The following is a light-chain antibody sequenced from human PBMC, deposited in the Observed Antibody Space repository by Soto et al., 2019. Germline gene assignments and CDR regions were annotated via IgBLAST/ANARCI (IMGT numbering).Light chain of an antibody. CDR3: QHYGTSPT. CDR2: GTS. Sequence: EVVLTQSPGTLSLSPGGRATLSCRASQTVTTDYLSWYQQKPGQAPRLLIFGTSTRATGIPDRFSGRRSGTDFSLTISRLEPEDFAVYYCQHYGTSPTFGQGTKVDIK. CDR1: QTVTTDY. V-gene: IGKV3-20*01. J-gene: IGKJ1*01.